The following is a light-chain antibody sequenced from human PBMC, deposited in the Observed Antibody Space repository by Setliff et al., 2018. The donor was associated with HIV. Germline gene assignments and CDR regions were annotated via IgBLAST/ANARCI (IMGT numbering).Light chain of an antibody. CDR3: SSYAISNTLL. J-gene: IGLJ1*01. V-gene: IGLV2-14*01. Sequence: QAVLTQPASVSGSPGQSITISCTGTSSDVGGYSYVSWYQQHPGKAPKLIIFEVRNRPSGVSNRFSGSKSGNTASLTISGLQAEDEGDYYCSSYAISNTLLFGTGTKVTVL. CDR2: EVR. CDR1: SSDVGGYSY.